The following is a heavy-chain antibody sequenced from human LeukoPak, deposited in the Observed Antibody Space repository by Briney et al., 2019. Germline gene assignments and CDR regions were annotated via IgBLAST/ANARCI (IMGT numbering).Heavy chain of an antibody. V-gene: IGHV3-21*01. CDR3: VRDFRFLEDY. CDR2: ISSSSDYI. D-gene: IGHD3-3*01. CDR1: GFTLNSYS. Sequence: PGGSLRLSCAASGFTLNSYSMDWVRQAPGKGLEWVSSISSSSDYIYYADSVKGRFTISRDNANNSLYLQMNSLRAEDTAVYYCVRDFRFLEDYWGQGTLVTVSS. J-gene: IGHJ4*02.